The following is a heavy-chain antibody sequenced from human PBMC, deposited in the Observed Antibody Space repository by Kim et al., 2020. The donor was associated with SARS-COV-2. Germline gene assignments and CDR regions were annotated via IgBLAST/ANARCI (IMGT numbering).Heavy chain of an antibody. CDR1: GGSISSSNW. J-gene: IGHJ4*01. Sequence: SETLSLTCAVSGGSISSSNWRSWVRQPPWKGLEWIGEIYHSGSTNYNPSIKSRVTISVDKSKNQFSLKLSSVTAEDTAVYYCARVVIAAAGNIRIDYWGHGTLVTVSS. CDR3: ARVVIAAAGNIRIDY. D-gene: IGHD6-13*01. CDR2: IYHSGST. V-gene: IGHV4-4*02.